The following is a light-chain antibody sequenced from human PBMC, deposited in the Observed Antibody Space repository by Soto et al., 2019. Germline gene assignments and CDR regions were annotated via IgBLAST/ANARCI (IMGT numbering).Light chain of an antibody. Sequence: ALRMTQSPSSLSASTGARVTITCRASQGISSYLAWYQQKPGKAPKLLIYAASTLQSGVPSRFRGSGSGTDFTLTISCLQSEDCATYYCQQYYSYPWTFGQGTKVDIK. J-gene: IGKJ1*01. V-gene: IGKV1-8*01. CDR2: AAS. CDR3: QQYYSYPWT. CDR1: QGISSY.